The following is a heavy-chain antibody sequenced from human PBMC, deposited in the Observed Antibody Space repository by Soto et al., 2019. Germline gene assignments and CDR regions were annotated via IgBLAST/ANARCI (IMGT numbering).Heavy chain of an antibody. CDR3: ERKQAGYFYGIDY. CDR2: IYDSGST. Sequence: KPSETLSLTCTVSGGSITSGGYYWSWIRQHPGKGLEWLGYIYDSGSTFYNPSLKSRITLSVDTSKNQFSLKLSSVTVADTAVYFCERKQAGYFYGIDYWGQGTLVTVS. V-gene: IGHV4-31*03. CDR1: GGSITSGGYY. J-gene: IGHJ4*02. D-gene: IGHD3-10*01.